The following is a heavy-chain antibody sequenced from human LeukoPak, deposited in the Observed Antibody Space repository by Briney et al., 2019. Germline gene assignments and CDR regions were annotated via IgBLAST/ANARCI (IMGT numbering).Heavy chain of an antibody. CDR1: GFTFSSYA. D-gene: IGHD2-2*01. J-gene: IGHJ6*02. CDR2: MSGSGGST. V-gene: IGHV3-23*01. Sequence: GGSLRLSCAASGFTFSSYAMCWVGQAPGKGLEWVSSMSGSGGSTYYADSVKGRFTISRDNSKNTLYLQMNSLRAEDTAVYYCAKVGLPGGSTSLYYGMDVWGQGTTVTVSS. CDR3: AKVGLPGGSTSLYYGMDV.